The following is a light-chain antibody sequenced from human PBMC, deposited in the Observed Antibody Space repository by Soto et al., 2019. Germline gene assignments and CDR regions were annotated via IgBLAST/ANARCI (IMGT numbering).Light chain of an antibody. CDR3: QSYDSALSVYVV. V-gene: IGLV1-40*01. J-gene: IGLJ2*01. CDR1: SSNIGANYD. CDR2: GDT. Sequence: QSVLPQPPSVSGAPGQRITISCTGTSSNIGANYDVHWYQQLPGTAPKLLIYGDTNRPSGVPDRFSGSKSGTSASLAITGLQAEDEADYYCQSYDSALSVYVVFGGGTKVTVL.